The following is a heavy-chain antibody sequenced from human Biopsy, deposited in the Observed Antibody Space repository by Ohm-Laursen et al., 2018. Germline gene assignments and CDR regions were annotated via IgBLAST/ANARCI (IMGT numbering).Heavy chain of an antibody. Sequence: GSLRLSCTASGLRFSMYAMGWVRQAPGKGLEWVSAIGGCGGGTYYADSVKGRFTISRDNSKNTLYLRMNSLRAEDTAVYYCAADINVWNVNYWGQGTQVTVSS. D-gene: IGHD1-1*01. CDR1: GLRFSMYA. CDR3: AADINVWNVNY. CDR2: IGGCGGGT. V-gene: IGHV3-23*01. J-gene: IGHJ4*02.